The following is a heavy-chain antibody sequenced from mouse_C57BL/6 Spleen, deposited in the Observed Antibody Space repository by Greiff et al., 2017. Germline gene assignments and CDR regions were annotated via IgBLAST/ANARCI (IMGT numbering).Heavy chain of an antibody. J-gene: IGHJ1*03. Sequence: VQLQQSGPELVKPGASVKMSCKASGYTFTDYYMHWVKQRPGKSLEWIGDINPNNGGTSYNQKFKGKATLTVDKSSSTAYMELRSLTSEDSAVDYCARGYGSPYGYFDVWGTGTTGTVSS. CDR1: GYTFTDYY. V-gene: IGHV1-26*01. CDR2: INPNNGGT. D-gene: IGHD1-1*01. CDR3: ARGYGSPYGYFDV.